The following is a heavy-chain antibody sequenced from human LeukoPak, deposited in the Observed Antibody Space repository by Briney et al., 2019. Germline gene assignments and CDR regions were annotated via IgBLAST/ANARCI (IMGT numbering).Heavy chain of an antibody. CDR1: GGSISSGDYY. J-gene: IGHJ5*02. V-gene: IGHV4-30-4*08. CDR3: ARECTVSTVGGSFDWFDP. Sequence: SHTLSLTCTVSGGSISSGDYYWSWIRQPPGKGLEWIGYIYYSGSTYYNPSLKSRVTISVDTSKNQFSLKLSSVTAADTAVYYCARECTVSTVGGSFDWFDPWGQGTLVTVSS. CDR2: IYYSGST. D-gene: IGHD4-17*01.